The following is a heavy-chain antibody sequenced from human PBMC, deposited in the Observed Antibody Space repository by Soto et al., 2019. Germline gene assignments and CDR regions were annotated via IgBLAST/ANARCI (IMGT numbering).Heavy chain of an antibody. Sequence: QVQLVESGGGVVQPGRSLRLSCAASGFTFSSYGMHWVRQAPGKGLEWVAGIWYDGSNKYYADSVKGRFTISRDNSKNTRYLQMNSLRAKETAVYYCARDKSGIAAAGPRTYYGMDVWGQGTTVTVSS. CDR2: IWYDGSNK. D-gene: IGHD6-13*01. V-gene: IGHV3-33*01. CDR1: GFTFSSYG. CDR3: ARDKSGIAAAGPRTYYGMDV. J-gene: IGHJ6*02.